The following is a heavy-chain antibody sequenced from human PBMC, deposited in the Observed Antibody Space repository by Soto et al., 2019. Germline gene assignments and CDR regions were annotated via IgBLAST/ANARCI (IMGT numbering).Heavy chain of an antibody. CDR2: MNPNSGNT. CDR1: GYTFTSYD. Sequence: QVQLVQSGAAVKKPGASVKVSCKASGYTFTSYDINSVRQATGQGLEWMGWMNPNSGNTGYAQKSQGRVTMTRNTSISTAYMGLSSLRSEGTGVYYCARETAAGGMDVWVQGTTVTVSS. V-gene: IGHV1-8*01. CDR3: ARETAAGGMDV. J-gene: IGHJ6*02. D-gene: IGHD6-13*01.